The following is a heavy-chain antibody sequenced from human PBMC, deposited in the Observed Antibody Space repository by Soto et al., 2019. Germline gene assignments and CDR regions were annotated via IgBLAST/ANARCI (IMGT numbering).Heavy chain of an antibody. CDR1: GFTFSSYA. CDR2: ISYDGSNK. D-gene: IGHD3-10*01. Sequence: QVQLVESGGGVVQPGRSPRLSCAASGFTFSSYAMHWVSQAPGKGLEWVAVISYDGSNKYYADSVKGRFTISRDNSKNTLYLQMNSLRAEDTAVYYCARDRAAYYYGSGPFDPWGQGTLVTVSS. CDR3: ARDRAAYYYGSGPFDP. V-gene: IGHV3-30-3*01. J-gene: IGHJ5*02.